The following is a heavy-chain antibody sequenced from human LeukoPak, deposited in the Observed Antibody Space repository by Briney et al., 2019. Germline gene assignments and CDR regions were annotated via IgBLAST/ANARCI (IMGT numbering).Heavy chain of an antibody. CDR2: IGGSDLTA. D-gene: IGHD5-12*01. Sequence: GGSLRLSCAASGFTFSSYAIRSVRQSPWEGLEWVSLIGGSDLTAYYADSVKGRFTISRENSKNTLYLQMNSLRAEDTAVYYCARGYESGEWGQGTLVTVSS. J-gene: IGHJ4*02. V-gene: IGHV3-23*01. CDR3: ARGYESGE. CDR1: GFTFSSYA.